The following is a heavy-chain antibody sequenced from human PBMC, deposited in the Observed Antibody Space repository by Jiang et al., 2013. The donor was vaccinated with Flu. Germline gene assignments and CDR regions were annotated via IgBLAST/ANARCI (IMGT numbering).Heavy chain of an antibody. V-gene: IGHV4-39*07. CDR2: IYYSGST. CDR3: ASQHWDHGSGSYYMSY. J-gene: IGHJ4*02. CDR1: GASFSGSNSY. D-gene: IGHD3-10*01. Sequence: VKPSETLSLTCTVSGASFSGSNSYWGWIRQPPGKGLEWIGSIYYSGSTYYNPSLKSRVTISLDTSKKQFSLKLSSVTAADTAVYYCASQHWDHGSGSYYMSYWGQGTLVTVSS.